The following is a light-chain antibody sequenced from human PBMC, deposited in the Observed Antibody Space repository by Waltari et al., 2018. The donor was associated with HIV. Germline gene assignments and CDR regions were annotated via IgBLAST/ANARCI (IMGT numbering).Light chain of an antibody. CDR3: AAWDDSLNGYV. J-gene: IGLJ1*01. CDR1: SSNVGYNG. Sequence: QSVLTQPPSVSEAPRQRVTISCSGSSSNVGYNGVNWYHQLPGKAPQLRIYFDDLFSSVVSDRFSGSKSGTSSYLAISGLQSEDEGDYYCAAWDDSLNGYVCGTGTKVTVL. CDR2: FDD. V-gene: IGLV1-36*01.